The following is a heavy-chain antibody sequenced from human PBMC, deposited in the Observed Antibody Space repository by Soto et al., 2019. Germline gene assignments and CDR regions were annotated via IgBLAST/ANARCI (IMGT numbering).Heavy chain of an antibody. J-gene: IGHJ4*02. CDR2: TYYRSNCRH. D-gene: IGHD6-19*01. Sequence: SQTLSLTCAISGDSVSSNTAAWNWIRSSPSRGLEWLGRTYYRSNCRHDYAVSVKSRITVNPDTSKNHFSLQLTPVTPDDTAVYYCARGAAGSGFDLWGQGTLGTVSS. CDR3: ARGAAGSGFDL. V-gene: IGHV6-1*01. CDR1: GDSVSSNTAA.